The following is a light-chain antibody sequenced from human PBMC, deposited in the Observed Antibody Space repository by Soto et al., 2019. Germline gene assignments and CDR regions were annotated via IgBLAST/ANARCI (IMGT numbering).Light chain of an antibody. CDR3: QQRSNWPPYT. V-gene: IGKV3-11*01. Sequence: EIVLTQSPATLSLSPGERAALSCRASQSVSSYLAWYQQKPGQAPRLLIYDASNRATGIPARFSASGSGTDFTLTISSLEPEDLAVYYCQQRSNWPPYTFGQGTKLEIK. J-gene: IGKJ2*01. CDR2: DAS. CDR1: QSVSSY.